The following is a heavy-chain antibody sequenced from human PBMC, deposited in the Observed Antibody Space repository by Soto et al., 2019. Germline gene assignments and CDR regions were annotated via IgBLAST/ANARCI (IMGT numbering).Heavy chain of an antibody. J-gene: IGHJ5*02. CDR2: IYHNGST. Sequence: SETLSLTGAVSGDSISSSNWWSWVRQSPRKGLEWLGEIYHNGSTNYNPSLKSRVAISVDKSKNQFSLKLMSVTAADTAVYYCARARGAIFGVVIRNWFDPWGQGTLVTVSS. CDR1: GDSISSSNW. CDR3: ARARGAIFGVVIRNWFDP. D-gene: IGHD3-3*01. V-gene: IGHV4-4*02.